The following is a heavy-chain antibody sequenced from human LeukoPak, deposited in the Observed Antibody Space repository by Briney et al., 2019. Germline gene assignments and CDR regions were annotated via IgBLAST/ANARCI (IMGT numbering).Heavy chain of an antibody. Sequence: PGRSLRLSCAASGFTFSSYGMHWVRQAPGKGLEWVAVISYDGSHKYYADSVKGRFTISRDNSKNTLYLQMNSLRAEDTAVYYCAKGATLVVVPFGFWDWGQGTLVTVSS. CDR2: ISYDGSHK. CDR3: AKGATLVVVPFGFWD. CDR1: GFTFSSYG. D-gene: IGHD3-22*01. V-gene: IGHV3-30*18. J-gene: IGHJ4*02.